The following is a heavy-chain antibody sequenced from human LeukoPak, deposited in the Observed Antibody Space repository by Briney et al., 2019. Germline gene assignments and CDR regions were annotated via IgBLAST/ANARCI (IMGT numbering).Heavy chain of an antibody. CDR3: AKDSECSSTSCYGAPDYYYYMDV. V-gene: IGHV3-43*01. Sequence: GGSLRLSCAASGLTFDDYTMHWVRQAPGKGLEWVSLISWDGGSTYYADSVKGRFTISRDNSKNSLYLQMNSLRTEDTALYYCAKDSECSSTSCYGAPDYYYYMDVWGKGTTVTVSS. D-gene: IGHD2-2*01. CDR2: ISWDGGST. J-gene: IGHJ6*03. CDR1: GLTFDDYT.